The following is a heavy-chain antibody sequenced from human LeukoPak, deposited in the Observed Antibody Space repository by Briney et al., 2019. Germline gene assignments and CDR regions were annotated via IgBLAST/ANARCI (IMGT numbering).Heavy chain of an antibody. V-gene: IGHV3-23*01. Sequence: GGSLRLSCAASGFTISSYAMNWVRQAPGRGLEWVSAISASSTYYADSVKGRFTISRDNSRNTLYLQMNSLRAEDTAVYYCAKEVRRITSHFDYWGQGTLVTVSS. CDR2: ISASST. D-gene: IGHD3-3*01. CDR1: GFTISSYA. J-gene: IGHJ4*02. CDR3: AKEVRRITSHFDY.